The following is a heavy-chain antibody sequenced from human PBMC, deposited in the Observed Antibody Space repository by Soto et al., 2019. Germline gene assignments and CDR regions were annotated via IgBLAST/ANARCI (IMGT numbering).Heavy chain of an antibody. CDR1: GYTFTSYY. V-gene: IGHV1-46*01. CDR3: AHSGTYSPYFDY. J-gene: IGHJ4*02. Sequence: SAEVSCRASGYTFTSYYMHWVRQAPGQGLEWMGIINPSGGSTSYAQKFQGRVTMTRDTSTSTVYMELSSLRSEDTAVYYCAHSGTYSPYFDYWGQGTLVTVSS. CDR2: INPSGGST. D-gene: IGHD3-10*01.